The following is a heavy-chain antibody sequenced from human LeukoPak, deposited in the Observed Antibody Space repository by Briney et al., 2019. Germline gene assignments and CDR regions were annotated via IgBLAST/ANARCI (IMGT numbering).Heavy chain of an antibody. CDR2: IRSQANSSAT. V-gene: IGHV3-73*01. D-gene: IGHD5-12*01. CDR3: TTRGYSGYDLYYYYGMDV. Sequence: SGGSLRLSCAASGFTFSSSAMHWVRQASGKGLEWVGRIRSQANSSATAYAASVQGRFTISRDDSKNTAYLQMNSLKTEDTAVYYCTTRGYSGYDLYYYYGMDVWGQGTTVTVSS. CDR1: GFTFSSSA. J-gene: IGHJ6*02.